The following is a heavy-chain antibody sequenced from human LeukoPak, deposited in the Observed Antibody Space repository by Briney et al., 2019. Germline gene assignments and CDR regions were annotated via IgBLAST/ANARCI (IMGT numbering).Heavy chain of an antibody. J-gene: IGHJ6*04. D-gene: IGHD1-1*01. V-gene: IGHV1-69*06. CDR3: AARDNGNDLLSYHAMDV. Sequence: SVKVSCKASGGSFRRYAFAWVRQAPGQGLEWMGGIMPVLDTGSYAQGFQGRVTITADRSTSTAYMELRSLRPEDTALYDCAARDNGNDLLSYHAMDVWGNGTTVTVSS. CDR1: GGSFRRYA. CDR2: IMPVLDTG.